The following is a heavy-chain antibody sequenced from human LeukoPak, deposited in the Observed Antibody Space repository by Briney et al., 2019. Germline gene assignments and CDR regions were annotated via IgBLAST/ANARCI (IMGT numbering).Heavy chain of an antibody. Sequence: GGSLRLSCAASGFTFSGSAMSWVRQAPGKGLEWLSTVSDSGGNTYYADSVKGRFTISRDNAKNSLYLQMNSLRAEDTALYYCAKDKGYCTNGVCYKGGFDYWGQGTLVTVSS. V-gene: IGHV3-23*01. CDR1: GFTFSGSA. CDR2: VSDSGGNT. CDR3: AKDKGYCTNGVCYKGGFDY. D-gene: IGHD2-8*01. J-gene: IGHJ4*02.